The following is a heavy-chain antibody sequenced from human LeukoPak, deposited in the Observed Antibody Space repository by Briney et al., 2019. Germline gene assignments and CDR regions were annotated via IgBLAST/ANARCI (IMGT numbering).Heavy chain of an antibody. CDR3: ARDRLRFLEWLSDYMDV. J-gene: IGHJ6*03. V-gene: IGHV3-21*01. CDR1: GFTFTTYW. Sequence: GESLRLSCAASGFTFTTYWMSWVRQAPGKGLEWVSSISSSSSYIYYADSVKGRFTISRDNAKNSLYLQMNSLRAEDTAVYYCARDRLRFLEWLSDYMDVWGKGTTVTVSS. D-gene: IGHD3-3*01. CDR2: ISSSSSYI.